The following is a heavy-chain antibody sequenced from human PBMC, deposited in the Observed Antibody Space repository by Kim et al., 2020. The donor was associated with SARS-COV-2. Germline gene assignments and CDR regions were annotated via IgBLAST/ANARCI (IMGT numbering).Heavy chain of an antibody. CDR3: ARDNRILTSPLAS. J-gene: IGHJ5*01. CDR1: GFIFRNYA. Sequence: GGSLRLSCAASGFIFRNYAMHWVRQAPGKGLEWVSVVWPDGTVEDYTDSVRGRFTISRDDTRNTLSLQMNSLRVDDTAVYFCARDNRILTSPLASWG. V-gene: IGHV3-33*01. CDR2: VWPDGTVE. D-gene: IGHD2-21*01.